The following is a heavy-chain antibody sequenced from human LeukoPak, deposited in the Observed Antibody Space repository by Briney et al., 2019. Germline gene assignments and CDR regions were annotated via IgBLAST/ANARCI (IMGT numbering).Heavy chain of an antibody. CDR2: IRSKAYGGTT. D-gene: IGHD3-22*01. V-gene: IGHV3-49*03. CDR1: GFTFGDYA. Sequence: GGSLRLSCTASGFTFGDYAMRWFRQAPGKGLEWVGFIRSKAYGGTTEYAASVKGRFTISRDDSKSIAYLQMNSLKTEDTAVYYCTRDSATMIVVGPGYWGQGTLVTVSS. J-gene: IGHJ4*02. CDR3: TRDSATMIVVGPGY.